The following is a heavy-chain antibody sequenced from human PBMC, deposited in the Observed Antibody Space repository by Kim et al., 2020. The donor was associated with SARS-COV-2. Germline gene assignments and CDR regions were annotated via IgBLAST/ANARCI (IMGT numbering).Heavy chain of an antibody. CDR1: GGTFSSYA. J-gene: IGHJ5*02. D-gene: IGHD3-10*01. Sequence: SVKVSCKASGGTFSSYAISWVRQAPGQGLEWMGGIIPIFGTANYAQKFQGRVTITADESTSTAYMELSSLRSEDTAVYYCARDLDTMVRGVIPTWFDPWGQGTLVTVSS. CDR2: IIPIFGTA. CDR3: ARDLDTMVRGVIPTWFDP. V-gene: IGHV1-69*13.